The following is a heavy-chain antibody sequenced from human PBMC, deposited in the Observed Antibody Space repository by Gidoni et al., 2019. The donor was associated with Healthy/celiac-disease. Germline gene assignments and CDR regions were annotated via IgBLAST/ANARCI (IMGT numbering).Heavy chain of an antibody. CDR3: AREARRLYYFDY. CDR2: IYYSGSP. D-gene: IGHD6-25*01. CDR1: GGAISSGGYY. Sequence: QVQLQESGPGLVKPGQTLSRTCSVSGGAISSGGYYWSWIRQHPGKGLEWIGYIYYSGSPYYNPSLKRRVTISVDTSKNQFSLKLSSVTAADTAVYYCAREARRLYYFDYWGQGTLVTVSS. J-gene: IGHJ4*02. V-gene: IGHV4-31*03.